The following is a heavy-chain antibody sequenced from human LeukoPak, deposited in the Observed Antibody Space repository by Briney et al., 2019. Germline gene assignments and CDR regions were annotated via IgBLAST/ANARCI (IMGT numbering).Heavy chain of an antibody. Sequence: PGGSLRLSCAASGFTFSSYAMSWVRPAPGKGLEWVSVIYSGGSTYYADSVKGRFTISRDNSKNTLYLQMNSLRAEDTAVYYCARDDPTYGDYAFDYWGQGTLVTVSS. V-gene: IGHV3-66*01. CDR2: IYSGGST. CDR1: GFTFSSYA. D-gene: IGHD4-17*01. CDR3: ARDDPTYGDYAFDY. J-gene: IGHJ4*02.